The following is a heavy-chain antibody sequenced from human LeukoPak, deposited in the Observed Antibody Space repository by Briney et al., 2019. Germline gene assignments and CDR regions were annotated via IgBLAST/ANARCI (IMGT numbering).Heavy chain of an antibody. Sequence: ASVKVSCKASGYTFTSYDINWVRQATGQGLEWMGWMNPNSGNTGYAQKFQGRVTITRNTSISTAYMELSSLRSEDTAVYYCARGNRITMVRGVHPLYYFDYWGQGTLVTVSS. CDR2: MNPNSGNT. J-gene: IGHJ4*02. CDR3: ARGNRITMVRGVHPLYYFDY. CDR1: GYTFTSYD. V-gene: IGHV1-8*03. D-gene: IGHD3-10*01.